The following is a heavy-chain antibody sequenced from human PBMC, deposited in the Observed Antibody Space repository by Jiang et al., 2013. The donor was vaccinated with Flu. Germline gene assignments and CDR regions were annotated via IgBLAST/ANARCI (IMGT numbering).Heavy chain of an antibody. CDR1: GGTFSSYA. CDR2: IIPIFGIA. V-gene: IGHV1-69*01. CDR3: ARSIFEDAKSGDYYYYYGMDV. J-gene: IGHJ6*02. D-gene: IGHD2-8*01. Sequence: QVQLVESGAEVKKPGSSVKVSCKASGGTFSSYAISWVRQAPGQGLEWMGGIIPIFGIANYAQKFQGRVTITADESTSTAYMELSSLRSEDTAVYYCARSIFEDAKSGDYYYYYGMDVWGQGTTGHRLL.